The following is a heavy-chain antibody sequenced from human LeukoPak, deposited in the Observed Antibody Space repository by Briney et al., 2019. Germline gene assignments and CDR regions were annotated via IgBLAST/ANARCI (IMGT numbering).Heavy chain of an antibody. CDR3: ERDSLYYYDSSGYYYVNIDY. CDR1: GYTFTGYY. J-gene: IGHJ4*02. V-gene: IGHV1-2*06. CDR2: INPNSGGT. Sequence: ASVKVSCKASGYTFTGYYMHWVRQAPGQGLEWMGRINPNSGGTNYAQKFQGRDTMTRDTSISTAYMELSRLRSDDTAVYYCERDSLYYYDSSGYYYVNIDYWGQGTLVTVSS. D-gene: IGHD3-22*01.